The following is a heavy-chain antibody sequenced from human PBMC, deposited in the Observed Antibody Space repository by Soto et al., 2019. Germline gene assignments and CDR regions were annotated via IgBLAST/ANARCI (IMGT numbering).Heavy chain of an antibody. CDR2: IYPGDSDT. D-gene: IGHD5-12*01. CDR3: ARAPSRDGYNRLGMDV. Sequence: GESLKISCKGSGYSFTSYWIGWVRQMPGKGLEWMGIIYPGDSDTRYSPSFQGQVTISADKSISTAYLQWSSLKASDTAMYYCARAPSRDGYNRLGMDVWGQGTTVTVSS. CDR1: GYSFTSYW. J-gene: IGHJ6*02. V-gene: IGHV5-51*01.